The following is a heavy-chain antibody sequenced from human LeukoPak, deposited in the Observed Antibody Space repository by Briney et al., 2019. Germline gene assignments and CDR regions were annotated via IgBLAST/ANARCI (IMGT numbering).Heavy chain of an antibody. J-gene: IGHJ6*02. CDR3: AVGFYYYYGMDV. V-gene: IGHV3-23*01. CDR1: GFTFSSYA. D-gene: IGHD3-16*01. Sequence: GGSLRLSCAASGFTFSSYAMSWVRQAPGKGLEWVSAISGSGGSTYYADSVKGRFTISRDNSKNTLYLQMNSLRAEDTAVYYGAVGFYYYYGMDVWGQGTTVTVSS. CDR2: ISGSGGST.